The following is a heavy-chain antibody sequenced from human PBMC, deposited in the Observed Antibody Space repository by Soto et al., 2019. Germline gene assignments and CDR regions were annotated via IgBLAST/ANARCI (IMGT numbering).Heavy chain of an antibody. V-gene: IGHV4-31*03. CDR1: GASISSGNYY. D-gene: IGHD7-27*01. CDR3: ARRLGTAGSFES. J-gene: IGHJ4*02. Sequence: SETLSLTCTVSGASISSGNYYWSWIRQHPGKGLEWIGYIYYGASTYYNPSLKSRVTISIDTSKNLFSLRLSSVTAADTAMYYCARRLGTAGSFESWGLGTLVTVSS. CDR2: IYYGAST.